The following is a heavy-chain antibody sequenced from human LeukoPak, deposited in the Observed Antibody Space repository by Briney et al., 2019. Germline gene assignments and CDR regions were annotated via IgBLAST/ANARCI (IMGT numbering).Heavy chain of an antibody. D-gene: IGHD3-3*01. V-gene: IGHV4-34*01. CDR1: GGSFSGYY. CDR3: ARGHYDFWSGYYTGLSENYMDV. J-gene: IGHJ6*03. Sequence: PSETLSLTCAVYGGSFSGYYWSWIRQPPGKGLEWIGEINHSGSTNYNPSLKSRVTISVDTPKNQFSLKLSSVTAADTAVYYCARGHYDFWSGYYTGLSENYMDVWGKGTTVTVSS. CDR2: INHSGST.